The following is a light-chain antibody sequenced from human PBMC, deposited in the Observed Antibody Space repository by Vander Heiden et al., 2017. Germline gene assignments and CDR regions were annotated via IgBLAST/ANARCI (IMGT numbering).Light chain of an antibody. CDR3: AAWDDSLNGPV. CDR1: SSTLGSNT. V-gene: IGLV1-44*01. J-gene: IGLJ2*01. CDR2: SNN. Sequence: QSVLTQPPSASGTPGQRVTISCSGSSSTLGSNTVNWYQQLPETAPKLLIYSNNQRPSGVPDRFSGSKSGTSASLSISGLQSEDEADYYCAAWDDSLNGPVFGGGTKLTVL.